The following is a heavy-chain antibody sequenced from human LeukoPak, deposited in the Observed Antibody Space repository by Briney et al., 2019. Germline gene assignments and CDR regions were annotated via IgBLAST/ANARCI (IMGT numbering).Heavy chain of an antibody. Sequence: GGSLRLSCAASGFTFSSYAMSWVRQAPGKGLGWVSAISGSGGSTYYADSVKGRFTISRDNSKNTLYLQMNSLRAEDTAVYYCATLGSYSSSWYAPFDYWGQGTLVTVSS. J-gene: IGHJ4*02. CDR3: ATLGSYSSSWYAPFDY. V-gene: IGHV3-23*01. D-gene: IGHD6-13*01. CDR1: GFTFSSYA. CDR2: ISGSGGST.